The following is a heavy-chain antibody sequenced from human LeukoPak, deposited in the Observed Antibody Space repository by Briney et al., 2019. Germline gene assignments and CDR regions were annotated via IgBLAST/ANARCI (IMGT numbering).Heavy chain of an antibody. J-gene: IGHJ3*02. CDR2: ISSSGGTI. CDR3: ARDLIGFGELLYGPDAFDI. D-gene: IGHD3-10*01. Sequence: PGGSLRLSCAASGFTFSSYEMNWVRQAPGKGLEWVSYISSSGGTIYYADSVKGRFTISRDNAKNSLYLQMNSLRAEDTAVYYCARDLIGFGELLYGPDAFDIWGQGTMVTVSS. V-gene: IGHV3-48*03. CDR1: GFTFSSYE.